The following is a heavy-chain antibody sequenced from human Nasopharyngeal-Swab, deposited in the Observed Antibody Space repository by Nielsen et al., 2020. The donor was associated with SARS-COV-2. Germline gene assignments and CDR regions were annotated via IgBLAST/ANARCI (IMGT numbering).Heavy chain of an antibody. Sequence: ASVKVSCKASGYTFTSYAMHWVRQATGQGLEWMGWMNPNSGNTGYAQKFQGRVTMTRNTSISTAYMELSSLRSEDTAVYYCARGFIVATIFHYYYYMDVWGKGTTVTVSS. CDR3: ARGFIVATIFHYYYYMDV. D-gene: IGHD5-12*01. J-gene: IGHJ6*03. CDR1: GYTFTSYA. CDR2: MNPNSGNT. V-gene: IGHV1-8*02.